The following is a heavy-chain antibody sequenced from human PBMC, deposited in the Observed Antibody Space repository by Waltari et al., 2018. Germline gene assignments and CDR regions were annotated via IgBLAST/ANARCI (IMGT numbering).Heavy chain of an antibody. V-gene: IGHV3-53*01. J-gene: IGHJ4*02. D-gene: IGHD3-10*01. CDR2: IYSGGST. Sequence: EVQLVESGGRLIQPGGSLRLSCAASGFTVSGNYMSWVRQAPGKGLEWVSVIYSGGSTYYADSVKGRFTISRDNSKNTLYLQMNSLRAEDTAVYYCARDGFSYGSGSYSYWGQGTLVTVSS. CDR3: ARDGFSYGSGSYSY. CDR1: GFTVSGNY.